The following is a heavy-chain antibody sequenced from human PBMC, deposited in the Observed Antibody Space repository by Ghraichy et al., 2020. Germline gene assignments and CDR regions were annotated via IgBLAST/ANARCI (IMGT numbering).Heavy chain of an antibody. J-gene: IGHJ4*02. CDR3: ARFDSQGETYYYDSSGYSNPFDY. CDR2: IYYSGST. V-gene: IGHV4-39*07. Sequence: SETLSLTCTVSGGSISSSSYYWGWIRQPPGKGLEWIGSIYYSGSTYYNPSLKSRVTISVDTSKNQFSLQLSSVTAADTAVYYCARFDSQGETYYYDSSGYSNPFDYWGQGTLVTVSS. D-gene: IGHD3-22*01. CDR1: GGSISSSSYY.